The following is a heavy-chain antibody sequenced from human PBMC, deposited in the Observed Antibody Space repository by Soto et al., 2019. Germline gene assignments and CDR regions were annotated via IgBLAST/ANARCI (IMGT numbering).Heavy chain of an antibody. CDR2: IFYTGRT. J-gene: IGHJ4*02. CDR1: DGSISTSSYY. V-gene: IGHV4-39*01. D-gene: IGHD3-22*01. CDR3: TRHHPHHYDSSGYFDY. Sequence: SETLSLTCTVSDGSISTSSYYWGWIRQSPGKGLEWIGTIFYTGRTYYNPSLESRVTLSVDTSKNQFSLHLTSVTAADTAVYYCTRHHPHHYDSSGYFDYWGQGTLVTVSS.